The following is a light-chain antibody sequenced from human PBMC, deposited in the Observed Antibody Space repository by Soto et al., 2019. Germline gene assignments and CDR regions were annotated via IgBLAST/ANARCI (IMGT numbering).Light chain of an antibody. CDR2: GAS. CDR1: QSVSSN. CDR3: QQYNNWPPVT. J-gene: IGKJ1*01. Sequence: EIVMTQSPATLSVSPGERPTLSCRATQSVSSNLAWYHQKPGQHPRLLIYGASTRATGISARFSGSGSGTAFTPTISSLQSEDFAVYYCQQYNNWPPVTFGQGTKVDIK. V-gene: IGKV3-15*01.